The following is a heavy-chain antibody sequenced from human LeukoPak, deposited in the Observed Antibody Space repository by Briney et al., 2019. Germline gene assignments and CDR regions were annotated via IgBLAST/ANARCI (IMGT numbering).Heavy chain of an antibody. J-gene: IGHJ5*02. CDR1: GYTFTSYY. Sequence: ASVKVSCKASGYTFTSYYMHWVRQAPGQGLEWMGIINPSGGSTSYAQKFQGRVTMTRDTSTSTVYMELSSLRSEDTAVYYCASWYYYDSSGYYPPGFDPWGQGTLVTVSS. V-gene: IGHV1-46*01. CDR3: ASWYYYDSSGYYPPGFDP. CDR2: INPSGGST. D-gene: IGHD3-22*01.